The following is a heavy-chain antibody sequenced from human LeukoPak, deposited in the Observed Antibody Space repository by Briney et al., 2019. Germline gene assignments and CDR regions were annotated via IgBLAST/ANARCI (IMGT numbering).Heavy chain of an antibody. J-gene: IGHJ4*02. CDR2: MNPNSGNT. D-gene: IGHD3-9*01. CDR1: GYTFTSYD. Sequence: ASVKVSCKASGYTFTSYDINWVRQATGQGLEWMGWMNPNSGNTGYAQKFQGRVTITRNTSISTAYMELSSLRSDDTAVYYCARVYFGVRYFDSGAAFDYWGQGTLVTVSS. CDR3: ARVYFGVRYFDSGAAFDY. V-gene: IGHV1-8*03.